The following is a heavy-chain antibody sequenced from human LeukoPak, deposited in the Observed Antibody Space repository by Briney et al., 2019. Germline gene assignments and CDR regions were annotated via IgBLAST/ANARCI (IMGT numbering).Heavy chain of an antibody. J-gene: IGHJ5*02. CDR3: ARNRGYRFDP. Sequence: GGSLRLSCAASGFTFSSYAMHWVRQAPGKGLEYVSAISSNGGSTYYANSVKGRFTISRDNSKNTLYLQMGSLSAEDMAVYYCARNRGYRFDPWGQGTLVTVSS. V-gene: IGHV3-64*01. CDR2: ISSNGGST. CDR1: GFTFSSYA. D-gene: IGHD5-18*01.